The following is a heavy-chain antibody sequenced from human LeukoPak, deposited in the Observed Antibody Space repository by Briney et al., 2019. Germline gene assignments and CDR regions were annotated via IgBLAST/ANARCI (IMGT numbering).Heavy chain of an antibody. V-gene: IGHV3-64*01. CDR1: GFTFSSYD. CDR3: ARTSVAGTI. J-gene: IGHJ4*02. CDR2: ISSNGGST. D-gene: IGHD6-19*01. Sequence: PGGSLRLSCAASGFTFSSYDMHWVRQAPGKGLEYISAISSNGGSTHYANSVKGRFTISRDNSKNALYLQMGSLRAEDMAVYYCARTSVAGTIWGQGTLVTVSS.